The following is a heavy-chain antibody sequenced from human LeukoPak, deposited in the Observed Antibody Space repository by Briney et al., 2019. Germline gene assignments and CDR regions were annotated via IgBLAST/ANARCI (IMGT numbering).Heavy chain of an antibody. D-gene: IGHD5-12*01. V-gene: IGHV4-34*01. Sequence: SETLSLTCAVYGGSFSGYYWSWIRQPPGKGLEWIGEINHSGSTNYNPSLKSRVTISVDTSKNQFSLKLGSVTAADTAVYYCARCGWLRFATYYYYMDVWGKGTTVTISS. CDR2: INHSGST. CDR1: GGSFSGYY. J-gene: IGHJ6*03. CDR3: ARCGWLRFATYYYYMDV.